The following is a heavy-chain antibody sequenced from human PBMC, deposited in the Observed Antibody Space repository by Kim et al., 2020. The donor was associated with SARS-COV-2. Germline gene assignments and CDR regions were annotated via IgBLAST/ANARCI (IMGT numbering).Heavy chain of an antibody. Sequence: SETLSLTCTVSGGSISSSSYYWGWIRQPPGKGLEWIGSIYYSGSTYYNPSLKSRVTISVDTSKNQFSLKLSSVTAADTAVYYCAGQEVVVVVAAPYNWFDPWGQGTLVTVSS. CDR2: IYYSGST. V-gene: IGHV4-39*01. CDR1: GGSISSSSYY. D-gene: IGHD2-15*01. J-gene: IGHJ5*02. CDR3: AGQEVVVVVAAPYNWFDP.